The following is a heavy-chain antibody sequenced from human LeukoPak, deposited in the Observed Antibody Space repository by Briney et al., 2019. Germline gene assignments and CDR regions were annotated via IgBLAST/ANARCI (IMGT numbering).Heavy chain of an antibody. Sequence: GGSLRLSCAASGFTFTTYWMVWVRQAPRKGLEWVAHINQDGSERNYVDSVKGRFTVSRDNAKNSLFLQMNSLRVEDTAVYYCARDFESGHSQNYWGQGTLVTVSS. V-gene: IGHV3-7*01. CDR1: GFTFTTYW. CDR2: INQDGSER. D-gene: IGHD3-9*01. CDR3: ARDFESGHSQNY. J-gene: IGHJ4*02.